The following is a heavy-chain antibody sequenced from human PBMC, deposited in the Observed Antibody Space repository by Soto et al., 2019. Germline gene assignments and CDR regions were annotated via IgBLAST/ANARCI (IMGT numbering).Heavy chain of an antibody. CDR1: GFTFSSYG. CDR2: ISYDGSNK. Sequence: GGSLRLSCAASGFTFSSYGMHWVRQAPGKGLEWVAVISYDGSNKYYADSVKGRFTISRDNSKNTLYLQMNSLRAEDTAVYYCAKGGRVTIFGVAYPHNGMDVWGQGTTVTVSS. V-gene: IGHV3-30*18. D-gene: IGHD3-3*01. J-gene: IGHJ6*02. CDR3: AKGGRVTIFGVAYPHNGMDV.